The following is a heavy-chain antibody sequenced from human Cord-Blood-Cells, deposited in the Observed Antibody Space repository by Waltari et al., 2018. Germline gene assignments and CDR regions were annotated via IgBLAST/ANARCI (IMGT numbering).Heavy chain of an antibody. CDR1: GGTFRSYA. Sequence: QVQLVQSGAAVKKPGSSVKVSCKASGGTFRSYAISWVRPAPGQGLEWMGRIIPILGIANYAQKFQGRVTITADKSTSTAYMELSSLRSEDTAVYYCARSYSSSSWRAFDIWGQGTMVTVSS. V-gene: IGHV1-69*09. J-gene: IGHJ3*02. CDR3: ARSYSSSSWRAFDI. D-gene: IGHD6-6*01. CDR2: IIPILGIA.